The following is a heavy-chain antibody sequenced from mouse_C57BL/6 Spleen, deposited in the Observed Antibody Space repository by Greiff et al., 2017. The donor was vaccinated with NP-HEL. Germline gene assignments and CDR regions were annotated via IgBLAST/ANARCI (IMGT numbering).Heavy chain of an antibody. J-gene: IGHJ2*01. D-gene: IGHD1-1*01. CDR1: GYTFTSYW. CDR3: SRIYDSSYDY. Sequence: VQLQQPGAELVMPGASVKLSCKASGYTFTSYWMHWVKQRPGQGLEWIGEIDPSDSYTNYTQKFKGKSTLTVDKSSSTAYMQLSSLTSEDTAVYYYSRIYDSSYDYWGQGTTLTVSS. CDR2: IDPSDSYT. V-gene: IGHV1-69*01.